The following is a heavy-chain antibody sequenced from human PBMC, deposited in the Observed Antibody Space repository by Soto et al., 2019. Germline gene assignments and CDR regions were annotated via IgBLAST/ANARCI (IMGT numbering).Heavy chain of an antibody. CDR2: LDYEEGER. V-gene: IGHV1-24*01. CDR3: GRENRDRRVTPPGD. J-gene: IGHJ4*02. D-gene: IGHD2-21*02. Sequence: RGVRQTRGKGLEWMGSLDYEEGERNFAQKFQGRVTMTRDTSTSTVYMELSSLKSEDTAVYYCGRENRDRRVTPPGDWAQGTLVTAS.